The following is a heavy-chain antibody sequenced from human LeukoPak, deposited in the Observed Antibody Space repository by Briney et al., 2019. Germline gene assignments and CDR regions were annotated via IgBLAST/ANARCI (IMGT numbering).Heavy chain of an antibody. V-gene: IGHV3-30*02. J-gene: IGHJ4*02. CDR2: IQSDEIDK. D-gene: IGHD6-13*01. CDR3: ARDGSSWSYYFDY. Sequence: GGSLRLSCVASGFTFSHYSLHWVRQAPGKGLEWVAFIQSDEIDKFYADSVKGRFTVSRDNSKNTLYLQMNSLRAEDTAVYYCARDGSSWSYYFDYWGQGTLVTVSS. CDR1: GFTFSHYS.